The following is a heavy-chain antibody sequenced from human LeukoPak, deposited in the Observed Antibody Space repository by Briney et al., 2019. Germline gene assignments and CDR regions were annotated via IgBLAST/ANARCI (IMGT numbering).Heavy chain of an antibody. CDR2: ISSSSRAT. CDR3: AAYSNYAYSFDP. J-gene: IGHJ5*02. CDR1: GFTLSNYH. Sequence: GGSLRLSCTASGFTLSNYHMKWVRQAPGKGLEWVSYISSSSRATYYADSVKGRFTISRDNAKNSLYLQMNSLTDEDTAVYYCAAYSNYAYSFDPWGQGTLVTVSS. V-gene: IGHV3-48*02. D-gene: IGHD4-11*01.